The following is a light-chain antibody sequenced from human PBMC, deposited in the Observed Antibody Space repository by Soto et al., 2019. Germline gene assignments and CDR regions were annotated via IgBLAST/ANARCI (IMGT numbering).Light chain of an antibody. Sequence: DIQMTQSPSILSASVGDRVTITCRASQSISSWLAWYQQKPGKAPKLLIYDASSLESGVPSRFSGSGSGTEFTLTISSLQPDDFATYYCQQYNSYRWTFGQGTKVDIK. CDR1: QSISSW. J-gene: IGKJ1*01. CDR3: QQYNSYRWT. CDR2: DAS. V-gene: IGKV1-5*01.